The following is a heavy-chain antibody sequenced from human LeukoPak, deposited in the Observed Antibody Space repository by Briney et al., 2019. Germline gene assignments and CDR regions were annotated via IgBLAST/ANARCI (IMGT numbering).Heavy chain of an antibody. Sequence: PSETLSLTCTVSGGSIGLYHWTWIRQPPGKALEWIGYIYYNGSTKYNPSLKSRATISLDTSKNQFSLKLSSVTAADTAVYYCARVSGGTYPDYWGQGTLVTVSS. J-gene: IGHJ4*02. V-gene: IGHV4-59*12. CDR2: IYYNGST. CDR3: ARVSGGTYPDY. CDR1: GGSIGLYH. D-gene: IGHD1-26*01.